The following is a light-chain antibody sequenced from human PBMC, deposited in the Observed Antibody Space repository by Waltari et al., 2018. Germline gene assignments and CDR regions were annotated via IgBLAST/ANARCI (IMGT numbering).Light chain of an antibody. CDR1: QGIRND. Sequence: AIQMTQSPSSLSASVGDRVTITCRSSQGIRNDLGWYQQKPGKAPKLLIYAASSLQSGVPSRFSGSGSGTDFTLIISRLQPEDFATYYCLQDYNYPFTFGPGTKVDIK. V-gene: IGKV1-6*01. CDR2: AAS. CDR3: LQDYNYPFT. J-gene: IGKJ3*01.